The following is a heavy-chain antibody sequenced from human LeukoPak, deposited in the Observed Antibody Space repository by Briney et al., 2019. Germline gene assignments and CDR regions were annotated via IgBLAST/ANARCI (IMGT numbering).Heavy chain of an antibody. J-gene: IGHJ4*02. CDR2: IYYHENT. Sequence: SETLSLTCTVSGGSISSSTDYWGWIRQAPGRGLEWIGSIYYHENTYYNSSLKSRVTISVDTSKNQFSLKLNSVTAADTAVYFCARRAYSTAYWKHFDSWGQGTLVTVSS. V-gene: IGHV4-39*01. D-gene: IGHD1-1*01. CDR1: GGSISSSTDY. CDR3: ARRAYSTAYWKHFDS.